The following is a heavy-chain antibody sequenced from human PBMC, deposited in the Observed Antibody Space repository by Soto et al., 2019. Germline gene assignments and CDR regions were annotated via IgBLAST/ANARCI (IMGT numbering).Heavy chain of an antibody. J-gene: IGHJ4*02. Sequence: EVQLLESGGGLVQPGGSLRLSCAASGFSFSNYAMNWVRQAPGKGLEWVSVFTVRGNTYYADSVKGRFTISRDNSENMLYLQMNSLRAEDTALYYCAKFLKPAYSYGSPFDYWGQGILVTVSS. CDR2: FTVRGNT. CDR1: GFSFSNYA. CDR3: AKFLKPAYSYGSPFDY. V-gene: IGHV3-23*01. D-gene: IGHD5-18*01.